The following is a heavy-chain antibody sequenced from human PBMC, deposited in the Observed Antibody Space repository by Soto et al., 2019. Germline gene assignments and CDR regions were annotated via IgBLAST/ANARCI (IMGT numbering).Heavy chain of an antibody. V-gene: IGHV3-21*01. CDR3: ALPSRAITKFGVVKRDFDH. CDR2: ISNSDNKI. Sequence: EVQLVESGGGLVKPGGSRRPSCAASGFRINDYNMDWVRQGPGKGLEWVASISNSDNKISYGNSVMGRFTISRDNAKNSLFLQMDRRRVEDTGVYYCALPSRAITKFGVVKRDFDHWGQGSLVTVAS. J-gene: IGHJ4*02. D-gene: IGHD3-3*01. CDR1: GFRINDYN.